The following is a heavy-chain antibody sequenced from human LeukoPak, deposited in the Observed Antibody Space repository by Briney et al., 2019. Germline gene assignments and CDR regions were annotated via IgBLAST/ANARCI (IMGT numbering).Heavy chain of an antibody. J-gene: IGHJ4*02. CDR2: LKNDGSAT. CDR3: ARALPWESEDY. V-gene: IGHV3-74*01. D-gene: IGHD1-26*01. Sequence: GGSLRLSCAASGFTFSNYWMHWVRQAPGKGLVWVSRLKNDGSATTYAESVKGRFTISRDNAKNTLYLQMNSLRADDTAVYYCARALPWESEDYWGQGTLVAVSS. CDR1: GFTFSNYW.